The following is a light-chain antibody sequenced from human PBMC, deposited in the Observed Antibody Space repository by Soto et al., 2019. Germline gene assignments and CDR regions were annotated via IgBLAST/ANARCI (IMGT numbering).Light chain of an antibody. CDR1: QSVSSN. J-gene: IGKJ4*01. CDR2: GAS. CDR3: QQYNNWPLT. Sequence: EIVMTQSPATLSVSPGERATLSCRASQSVSSNLAWYQQKRGQAPRLLIYGASTRATGIPARFSGSGPGTEFTLTMSSLQSEDFAVYYCQQYNNWPLTFGGGTKVDIK. V-gene: IGKV3-15*01.